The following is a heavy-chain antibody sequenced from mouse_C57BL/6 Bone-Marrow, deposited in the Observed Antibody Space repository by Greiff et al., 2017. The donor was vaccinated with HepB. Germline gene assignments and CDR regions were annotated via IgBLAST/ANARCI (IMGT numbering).Heavy chain of an antibody. CDR3: ARQGLLCDY. D-gene: IGHD2-1*01. CDR2: ISSGGSYT. Sequence: EVKLMESGGDLVKPGGSLKLSCAASGFTFSSYGMSWVRQTPDKRLEWVATISSGGSYTYYPDSVKGRFTISRDNAKNTLYLQMSSLKSEDTAMYYCARQGLLCDYWGQGTTLTVSS. J-gene: IGHJ2*01. CDR1: GFTFSSYG. V-gene: IGHV5-6*01.